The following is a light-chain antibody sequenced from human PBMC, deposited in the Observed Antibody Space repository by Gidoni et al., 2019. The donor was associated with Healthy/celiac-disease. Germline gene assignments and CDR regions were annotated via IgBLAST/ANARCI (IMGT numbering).Light chain of an antibody. Sequence: QSALTQPRSVSGSPGQSVTISCTGTSSDVGGYNYVFWYQQPPGKAPKLMIYDVSKRPSGVPDRFSGSKSGNTASLTISGLQAEDEADYYCCSYAGSYVFGTGTKVTVL. CDR1: SSDVGGYNY. CDR2: DVS. J-gene: IGLJ1*01. CDR3: CSYAGSYV. V-gene: IGLV2-11*01.